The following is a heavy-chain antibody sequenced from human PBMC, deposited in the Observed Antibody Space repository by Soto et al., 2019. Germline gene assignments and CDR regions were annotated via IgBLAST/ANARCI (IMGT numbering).Heavy chain of an antibody. CDR2: IIPIFGTA. D-gene: IGHD4-17*01. V-gene: IGHV1-69*01. Sequence: QVQLVQSGAEVKKPGSSVKVSYKASGGTFSSYAISWVRQAPGQGLEWMGGIIPIFGTANYAQKFQGRVTITADESTSTAYMELSSLRSEDTAVYYCARGGLGYGGFRNWGFDPWGQGTLVTVSS. CDR1: GGTFSSYA. CDR3: ARGGLGYGGFRNWGFDP. J-gene: IGHJ5*02.